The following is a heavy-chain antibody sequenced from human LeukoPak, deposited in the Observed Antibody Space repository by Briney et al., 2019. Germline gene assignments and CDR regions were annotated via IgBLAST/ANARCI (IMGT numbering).Heavy chain of an antibody. Sequence: PGRSLRLSCAASGFTFSSYSMNWVRQAPGKGLEWVSSISSSSSYIYYADSVKGRFTISRDNAKNSLYLQMNSLKTEDTAVYYCTRDQGQLVRPNDAFDIWGQGTMVTVSS. CDR1: GFTFSSYS. CDR3: TRDQGQLVRPNDAFDI. CDR2: ISSSSSYI. J-gene: IGHJ3*02. V-gene: IGHV3-21*03. D-gene: IGHD6-13*01.